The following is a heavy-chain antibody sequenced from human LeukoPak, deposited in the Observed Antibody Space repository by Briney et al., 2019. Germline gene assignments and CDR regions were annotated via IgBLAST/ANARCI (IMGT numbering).Heavy chain of an antibody. V-gene: IGHV4-34*01. CDR2: INHSGST. CDR1: GGSFSGYY. Sequence: PSETLSLTCAAYGGSFSGYYWSWIRQPPGKGLEWIGEINHSGSTNYNPSLKSRVTKSVDTSKNQFSPKLSSVTAADTAVYYCARILSGDDILTGYEYYFDYWGQGTLVTVSS. D-gene: IGHD3-9*01. CDR3: ARILSGDDILTGYEYYFDY. J-gene: IGHJ4*02.